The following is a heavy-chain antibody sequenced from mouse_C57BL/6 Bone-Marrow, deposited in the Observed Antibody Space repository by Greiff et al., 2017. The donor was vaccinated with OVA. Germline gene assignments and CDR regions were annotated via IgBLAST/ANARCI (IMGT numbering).Heavy chain of an antibody. CDR3: TFYDYRDY. D-gene: IGHD2-4*01. Sequence: EVQLQQSGAELVRPGASVKLSCTASGFNIKDDYMHWVKQRPEQGLEWIGWIDPENGDTEYASKFQGTAPITADTASNTAYLQLSSLTSEDTAAYYCTFYDYRDYWGQGTSVTVSS. V-gene: IGHV14-4*01. J-gene: IGHJ4*01. CDR1: GFNIKDDY. CDR2: IDPENGDT.